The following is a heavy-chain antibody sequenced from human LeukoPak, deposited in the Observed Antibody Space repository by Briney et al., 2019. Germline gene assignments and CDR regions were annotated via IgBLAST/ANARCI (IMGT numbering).Heavy chain of an antibody. CDR1: GGSLSTYY. CDR2: IYYGRTP. V-gene: IGHV4-59*12. CDR3: ARDLMVRGVITEFDY. J-gene: IGHJ4*02. Sequence: SDTLSLTCIVSGGSLSTYYWCWIRQPPGKALEGLGYIYYGRTPNYTPPIKGRVTMSVDTSKNQFSMKLSSVTAADTAVYYCARDLMVRGVITEFDYWGQGTLVTVSS. D-gene: IGHD3-10*01.